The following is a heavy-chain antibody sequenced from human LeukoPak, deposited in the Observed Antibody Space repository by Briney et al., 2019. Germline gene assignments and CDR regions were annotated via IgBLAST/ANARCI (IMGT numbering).Heavy chain of an antibody. CDR1: GFTFSSYS. V-gene: IGHV3-48*02. CDR2: ISDSSSTI. D-gene: IGHD6-19*01. CDR3: ARWDSSGWNHY. J-gene: IGHJ4*02. Sequence: GGSLRLSCAVSGFTFSSYSMNWVRQAPGKGLEWVSYISDSSSTIYYAESVKGRFTISRDNAKNSLYLQVNNLRDEDTAVYYCARWDSSGWNHYWGQGTLVTISS.